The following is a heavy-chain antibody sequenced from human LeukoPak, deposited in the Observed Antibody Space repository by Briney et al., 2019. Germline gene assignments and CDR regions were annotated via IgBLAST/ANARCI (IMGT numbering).Heavy chain of an antibody. CDR3: AKSGSLSFNGALDY. J-gene: IGHJ4*02. CDR2: ISSEGFT. Sequence: PGGSLRLSCAVAGVPVNIYFMGCVRQAPGKRLEWVSLISSEGFTYYADSVKGRFTISRDNPKNSLYLQMNSLRAEDMALYYCAKSGSLSFNGALDYWGQGTLVTVSS. D-gene: IGHD2/OR15-2a*01. CDR1: GVPVNIYF. V-gene: IGHV3-53*05.